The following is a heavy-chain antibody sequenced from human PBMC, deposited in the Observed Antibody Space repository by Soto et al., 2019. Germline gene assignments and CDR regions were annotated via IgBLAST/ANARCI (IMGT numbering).Heavy chain of an antibody. J-gene: IGHJ4*02. CDR1: GYTFTSYY. CDR2: INPSGGST. V-gene: IGHV1-46*01. Sequence: GASVKVSCKASGYTFTSYYMHWVRQAPGQGLEWMGIINPSGGSTTYAQKFQGRVTMTRDTSTSTVYMELSSLRSEDTAVYYCATVYCSGGGCYGIDYWGQGTLVTVSS. CDR3: ATVYCSGGGCYGIDY. D-gene: IGHD2-15*01.